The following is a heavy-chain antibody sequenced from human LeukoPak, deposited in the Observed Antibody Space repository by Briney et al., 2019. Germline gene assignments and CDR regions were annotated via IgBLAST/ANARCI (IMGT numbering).Heavy chain of an antibody. V-gene: IGHV3-7*01. D-gene: IGHD3-16*01. Sequence: GGSLRLSCAASGFTFGDSWMSWVGQAPGKGLEWVANMNQDGSAKGYVDSVKGRFTISRDNARNSLYLQMSSLRPEDTAVYYCATYTHWVAGDVWGQGTTVTVSS. CDR1: GFTFGDSW. CDR2: MNQDGSAK. J-gene: IGHJ6*02. CDR3: ATYTHWVAGDV.